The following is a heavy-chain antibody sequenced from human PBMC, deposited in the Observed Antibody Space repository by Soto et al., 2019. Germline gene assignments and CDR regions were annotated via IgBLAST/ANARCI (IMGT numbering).Heavy chain of an antibody. V-gene: IGHV3-21*01. CDR2: IGSRSSQT. CDR1: GFTFSSYT. D-gene: IGHD3-22*01. CDR3: ARSDYYDGSGYYRLFDY. Sequence: GGSLRLSCAASGFTFSSYTMNWVRQAPGKGLEWVSSIGSRSSQTNHADSVKGRFTISRDDAKNSRYLQMNSLRAEDTAVYYCARSDYYDGSGYYRLFDYWGQGTLVTVSS. J-gene: IGHJ4*02.